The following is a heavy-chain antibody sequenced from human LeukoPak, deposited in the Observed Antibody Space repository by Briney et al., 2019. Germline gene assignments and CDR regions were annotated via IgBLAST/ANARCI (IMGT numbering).Heavy chain of an antibody. Sequence: GASVKVSCKASGYTFTSYYMHWVRQAPGQGLEWMGIINPSGGSTSYAQKFQGRVTMTRDTSTSTVYMELSSLRSEDTAVYYGARGGGYSYGPTYYYYGMDVWGKGTTVTVSS. CDR3: ARGGGYSYGPTYYYYGMDV. D-gene: IGHD5-18*01. CDR1: GYTFTSYY. J-gene: IGHJ6*04. CDR2: INPSGGST. V-gene: IGHV1-46*01.